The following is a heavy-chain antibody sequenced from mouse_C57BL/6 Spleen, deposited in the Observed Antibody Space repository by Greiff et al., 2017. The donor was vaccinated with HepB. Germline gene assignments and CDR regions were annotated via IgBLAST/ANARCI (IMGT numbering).Heavy chain of an antibody. CDR1: GYTFTDYN. D-gene: IGHD1-1*01. CDR2: INPNNGGT. V-gene: IGHV1-18*01. CDR3: ARSYYGSSRFFDY. J-gene: IGHJ2*01. Sequence: EVQLQQSGPELVKPGASVKIPCKASGYTFTDYNMDWVKQSHGKSLEWIGDINPNNGGTIYNQKFKGKATLTVDKSSSTAYMELRSLTSEDTAVYYCARSYYGSSRFFDYWGQGTTLTVSS.